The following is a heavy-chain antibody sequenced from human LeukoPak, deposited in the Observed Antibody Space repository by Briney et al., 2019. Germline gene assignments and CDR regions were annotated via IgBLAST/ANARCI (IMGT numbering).Heavy chain of an antibody. J-gene: IGHJ4*02. V-gene: IGHV3-30*04. CDR3: ASVAIRGYDHLYYFDY. CDR2: ISYDETNK. CDR1: GFTFSTYA. D-gene: IGHD5-12*01. Sequence: GGSLRLFCAGSGFTFSTYAMNWVRQAPGKGLEGVAVISYDETNKYYAESVKGRFPVSRDNSKNTLYLQMHNLRPEDTAVYYYASVAIRGYDHLYYFDYWGQGTLVTVSS.